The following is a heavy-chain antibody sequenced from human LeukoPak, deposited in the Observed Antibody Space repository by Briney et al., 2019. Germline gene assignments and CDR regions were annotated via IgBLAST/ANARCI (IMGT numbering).Heavy chain of an antibody. D-gene: IGHD2-2*01. V-gene: IGHV3-74*01. CDR3: ACPCSSTRPIYYYYYMDV. CDR1: GFTFSSYW. CDR2: INTDGSST. J-gene: IGHJ6*03. Sequence: PGGSLRLSCAASGFTFSSYWMHWVRQAPGKGLVWVSRINTDGSSTSYADSVKGRFTISKDNAKNTLYLQMNSLRAEDTAVYYCACPCSSTRPIYYYYYMDVWGKGTTVTVSS.